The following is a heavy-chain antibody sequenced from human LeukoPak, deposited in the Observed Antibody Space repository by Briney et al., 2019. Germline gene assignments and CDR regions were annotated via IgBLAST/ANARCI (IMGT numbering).Heavy chain of an antibody. Sequence: ASVKVSCKASGYSFTGYYIHWMRQAPGRGLEWMGRINPNSGVTKCAQQFQGRVTMTRDTSITTAYMELRSLRSDDTAVYYCARTGSELDWFDPWGQGTLVTVSS. V-gene: IGHV1-2*06. D-gene: IGHD1-14*01. CDR3: ARTGSELDWFDP. CDR1: GYSFTGYY. CDR2: INPNSGVT. J-gene: IGHJ5*02.